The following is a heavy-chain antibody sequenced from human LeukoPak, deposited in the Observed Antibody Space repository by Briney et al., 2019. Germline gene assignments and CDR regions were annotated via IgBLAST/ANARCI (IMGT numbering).Heavy chain of an antibody. CDR3: AKRGESSNWKHIGS. J-gene: IGHJ4*02. Sequence: GGSLRLSCSASGFDFSTYAMHWVRQAPGKGLDWVAIIWLDGSKFYADSVKGRFTVSIDNSQNTLYLHMNSLRPDDTAVYFCAKRGESSNWKHIGSWGQGTLVTVSS. CDR2: IWLDGSK. D-gene: IGHD3-10*01. V-gene: IGHV3-30*02. CDR1: GFDFSTYA.